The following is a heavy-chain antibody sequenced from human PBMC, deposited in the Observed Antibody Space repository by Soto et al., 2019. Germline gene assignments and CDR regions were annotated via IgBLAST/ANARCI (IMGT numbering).Heavy chain of an antibody. V-gene: IGHV4-59*08. CDR2: IYYSGST. CDR1: GGSFSSYY. D-gene: IGHD2-2*01. J-gene: IGHJ6*03. Sequence: QVQLQASGPGLVRPSETLSLTCTVSGGSFSSYYWTWIRQSPGKGLAWIGYIYYSGSTDYNPSLRGRLAISIDTSMNLFSLRLNSITAADTAVYYCAGRDCSGTNCYYLDYYYMDVWGKGTTVTVSS. CDR3: AGRDCSGTNCYYLDYYYMDV.